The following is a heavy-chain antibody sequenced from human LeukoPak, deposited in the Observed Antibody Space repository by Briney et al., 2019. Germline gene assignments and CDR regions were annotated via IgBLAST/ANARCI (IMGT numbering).Heavy chain of an antibody. D-gene: IGHD3/OR15-3a*01. CDR1: GYTFTSYD. CDR3: ARALSWTTESYYYMDV. V-gene: IGHV1-8*01. CDR2: MNPNSGNT. Sequence: ASVTVSCKASGYTFTSYDINWVRQAPGQGLEWMGWMNPNSGNTGYAQKFQGRVTMTKNTSITTAYIELSSLRSEDTAVYYCARALSWTTESYYYMDVWGKGTTVTVSS. J-gene: IGHJ6*03.